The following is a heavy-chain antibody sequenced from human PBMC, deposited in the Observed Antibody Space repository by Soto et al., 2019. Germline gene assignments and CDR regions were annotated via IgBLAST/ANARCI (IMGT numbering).Heavy chain of an antibody. CDR2: IYYSGST. V-gene: IGHV4-59*12. CDR1: GVSISSYY. Sequence: PSETLFLTCTVSGVSISSYYWSWIRQPPGKGLEWIGYIYYSGSTNYNPSLKSRVTISVDTSKNMLYLQMNSLRAEDTASYFCAKSPSLTTLAWFDPWGQGTLVTVSS. CDR3: AKSPSLTTLAWFDP. J-gene: IGHJ5*02. D-gene: IGHD4-17*01.